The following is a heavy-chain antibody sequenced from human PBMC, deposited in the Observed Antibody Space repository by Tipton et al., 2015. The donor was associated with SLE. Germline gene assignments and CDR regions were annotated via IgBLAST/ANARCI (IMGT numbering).Heavy chain of an antibody. CDR3: ARMEGMITYGGIAGL. D-gene: IGHD3-16*01. Sequence: TLSLTCDVNGGSFRGYYWSWIRQPPGKGLEWIGEVNHIGTIYYNASLKSRVTISIDTSKSHFSLKLTSVTAADTAVYYCARMEGMITYGGIAGLWGQGTVVTVSS. J-gene: IGHJ4*02. CDR2: VNHIGTI. V-gene: IGHV4-34*01. CDR1: GGSFRGYY.